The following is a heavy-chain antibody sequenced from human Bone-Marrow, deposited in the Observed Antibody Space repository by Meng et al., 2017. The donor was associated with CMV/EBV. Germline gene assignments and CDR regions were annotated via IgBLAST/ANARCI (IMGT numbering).Heavy chain of an antibody. Sequence: SETLSLTCTVSGGSISSYYWSWIRQPPGKGLEWIGYIHYSGSTNYNPSLKSRVTISVDTSKNQFSLKLRPVTAADTAVYYCARGDRPCSSWYYYNLDYYNGMDVWGQGTTVTVSS. CDR2: IHYSGST. J-gene: IGHJ6*02. CDR3: ARGDRPCSSWYYYNLDYYNGMDV. CDR1: GGSISSYY. D-gene: IGHD6-13*01. V-gene: IGHV4-59*01.